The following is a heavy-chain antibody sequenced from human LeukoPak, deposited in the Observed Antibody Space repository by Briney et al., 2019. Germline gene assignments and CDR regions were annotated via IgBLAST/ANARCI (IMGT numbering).Heavy chain of an antibody. V-gene: IGHV1-46*01. J-gene: IGHJ3*02. CDR1: GYTFTSYY. CDR2: INPSGGST. Sequence: ASVKVSCKASGYTFTSYYMHWVRQAPGQGLEWTGIINPSGGSTSYAQKFQGRVTMTRDMSTSTVYMELSSLRSEDTAVYYCARDYYDSSGYYPHSYDAFDIWGQGTMVTVSS. CDR3: ARDYYDSSGYYPHSYDAFDI. D-gene: IGHD3-22*01.